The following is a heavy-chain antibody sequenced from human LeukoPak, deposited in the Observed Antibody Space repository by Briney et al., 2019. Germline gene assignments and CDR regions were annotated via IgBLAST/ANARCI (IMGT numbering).Heavy chain of an antibody. CDR1: GYSFTTYS. V-gene: IGHV5-51*01. D-gene: IGHD2-8*01. Sequence: HGESLKISCKGSGYSFTTYSIGWVRQMPGKGLEWMGIIYAGHSDTAYSPSFQGQVTISADKSISTAYLQWSSLKASDTAVYYCARRRQQQWRNDXXXSWGXXXXXTVSS. CDR3: ARRRQQQWRNDXXXS. J-gene: IGHJ3*02. CDR2: IYAGHSDT.